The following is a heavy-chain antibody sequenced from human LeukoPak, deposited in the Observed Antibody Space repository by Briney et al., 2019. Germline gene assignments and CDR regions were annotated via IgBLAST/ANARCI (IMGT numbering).Heavy chain of an antibody. CDR2: INHSGST. V-gene: IGHV4-34*01. J-gene: IGHJ4*02. Sequence: SETLSLTCAVYGGSFSGYYWSWLRQPPGKGLEWIGEINHSGSTNYNPSLKSRVTISVDTSKNQFSLKLSAVTAADTAVYYCARLPILYDSSGYHGPIEAYFDYWGQGTLVTVSS. CDR1: GGSFSGYY. D-gene: IGHD3-22*01. CDR3: ARLPILYDSSGYHGPIEAYFDY.